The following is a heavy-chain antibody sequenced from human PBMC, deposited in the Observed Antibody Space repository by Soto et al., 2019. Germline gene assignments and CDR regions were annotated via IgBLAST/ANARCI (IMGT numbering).Heavy chain of an antibody. CDR3: VQTTGWPGFDF. V-gene: IGHV3-53*01. CDR2: IYGGGTT. Sequence: EVQLVESGGGMIQPGGSLRLSSAASGFAVSSKYMTWVRQAPGKGLEWVSVIYGGGTTYYADSVKGRFTISRDTSKNTLYLQMHGLRAEDTAVYYCVQTTGWPGFDFWGQGTLVTASS. J-gene: IGHJ4*02. D-gene: IGHD6-19*01. CDR1: GFAVSSKY.